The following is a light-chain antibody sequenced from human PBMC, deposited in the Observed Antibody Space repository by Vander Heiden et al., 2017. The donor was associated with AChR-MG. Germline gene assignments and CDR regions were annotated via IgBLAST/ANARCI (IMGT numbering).Light chain of an antibody. CDR1: QSVSSY. CDR3: QQYNHWPAT. CDR2: GAS. J-gene: IGKJ1*01. Sequence: EIVLTQPPATLSVSPGERATLSCRASQSVSSYLAWYQQKPGQAPRLLIYGASTRATGIPARFSGSGSGTEFTLTISSLQSDSFAVYYCQQYNHWPATFGQGTKVEIK. V-gene: IGKV3-15*01.